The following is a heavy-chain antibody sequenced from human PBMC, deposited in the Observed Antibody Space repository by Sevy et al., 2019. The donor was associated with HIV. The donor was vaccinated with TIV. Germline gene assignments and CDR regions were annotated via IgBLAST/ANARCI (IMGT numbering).Heavy chain of an antibody. J-gene: IGHJ4*02. CDR1: GGSISSYF. CDR3: ARDSTTRPRVLDY. CDR2: IYFTGNT. Sequence: SETLSLTCSVSGGSISSYFCTWVRQSPGKGLEWIGNIYFTGNTDYSPSLKSRVTLSLATSKSQFSLTLKSVTAADTAIYFCARDSTTRPRVLDYWGQGTLVTVSS. V-gene: IGHV4-59*01. D-gene: IGHD1-1*01.